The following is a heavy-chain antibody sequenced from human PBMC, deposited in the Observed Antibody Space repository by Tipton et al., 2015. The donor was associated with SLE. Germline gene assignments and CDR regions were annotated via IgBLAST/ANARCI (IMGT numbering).Heavy chain of an antibody. D-gene: IGHD4-11*01. CDR3: AREDYSNYRGYYYYMDV. V-gene: IGHV4-61*02. J-gene: IGHJ6*03. Sequence: TLSLTCTVSVSGGSISSGSYYWNWIRQPAGKGLEWIGRIFTSGSTNYNPSLKSRVSISVDTSKTQFSLRLTFVTAADTAVYYRAREDYSNYRGYYYYMDVWGKGTTVTVSS. CDR1: GGSISSGSYY. CDR2: IFTSGST.